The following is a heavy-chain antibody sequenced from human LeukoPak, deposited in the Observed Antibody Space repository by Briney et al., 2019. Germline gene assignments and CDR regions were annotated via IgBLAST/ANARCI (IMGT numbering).Heavy chain of an antibody. CDR2: IYHSGST. D-gene: IGHD3-22*01. CDR1: GYTISGGYY. J-gene: IGHJ2*01. CDR3: ARGSDYYDSSAPFHL. V-gene: IGHV4-38-2*02. Sequence: SETLSLTCTVSGYTISGGYYWGWIRQPPGKGLEWIGSIYHSGSTYYNPSLKSRVTISVDTSKNQFSLKLSSVTAADTAVYYCARGSDYYDSSAPFHLWGRGTLVTVSS.